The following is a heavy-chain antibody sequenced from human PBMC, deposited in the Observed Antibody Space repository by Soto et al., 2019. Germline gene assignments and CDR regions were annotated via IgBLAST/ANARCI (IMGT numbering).Heavy chain of an antibody. Sequence: SQTLSLSCDISGDSVSSNSATWNWFRQSPSRGLEWLGRTFYRSKWYNDYAVSVKSRIIINPDTSKNQFSLQLNSVTPEDTAVYYCAREIYSDGSGYPHNWFYPWGQGTQVPVSS. D-gene: IGHD3-22*01. V-gene: IGHV6-1*01. CDR3: AREIYSDGSGYPHNWFYP. J-gene: IGHJ5*02. CDR1: GDSVSSNSAT. CDR2: TFYRSKWYN.